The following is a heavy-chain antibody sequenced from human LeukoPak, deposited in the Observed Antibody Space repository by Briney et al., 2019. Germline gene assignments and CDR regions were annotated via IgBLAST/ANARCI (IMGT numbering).Heavy chain of an antibody. Sequence: GGSLRLSCAASGFTFSTYAMSWVRQAPGKGLEWVSVISGSGGSTYYADSVKGRFTISRDNSKNTLYLQMNSLRAEDTAIYYCAKASGDGGGYSSGWLDYWGQGTLVTVSS. CDR2: ISGSGGST. CDR3: AKASGDGGGYSSGWLDY. J-gene: IGHJ4*02. V-gene: IGHV3-23*01. CDR1: GFTFSTYA. D-gene: IGHD6-19*01.